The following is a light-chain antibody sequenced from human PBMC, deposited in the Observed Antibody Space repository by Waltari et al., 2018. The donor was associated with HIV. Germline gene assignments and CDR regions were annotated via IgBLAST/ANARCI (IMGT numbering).Light chain of an antibody. V-gene: IGLV3-25*03. J-gene: IGLJ2*01. CDR1: ELANQY. CDR2: RDN. CDR3: QSAGSSGTSVI. Sequence: SSDLTQARSVSVSPGQTASITCSGHELANQYVHWYREKAGQAPVLVIHRDNERPFGIPERISGSKSGILATLTISGVVAEDEADYFCQSAGSSGTSVIFGGGTTLTVL.